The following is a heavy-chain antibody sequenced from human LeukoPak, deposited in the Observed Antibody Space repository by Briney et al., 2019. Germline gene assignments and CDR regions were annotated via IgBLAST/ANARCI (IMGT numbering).Heavy chain of an antibody. J-gene: IGHJ4*02. CDR1: GYIFKNHW. CDR2: IFPGDSDT. D-gene: IGHD6-13*01. Sequence: GESLKISCQGAGYIFKNHWIGWVRQTPERVLEWMAIIFPGDSDTRYSPSFQGQVTISADKSISTAYLQWSSLQASDTAMYYCARLVAAAGIRYFEYWGQGTLVTVSS. CDR3: ARLVAAAGIRYFEY. V-gene: IGHV5-51*01.